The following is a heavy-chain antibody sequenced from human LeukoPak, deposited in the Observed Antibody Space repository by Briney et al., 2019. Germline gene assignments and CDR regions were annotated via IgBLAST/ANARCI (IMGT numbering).Heavy chain of an antibody. V-gene: IGHV1-18*01. D-gene: IGHD2-21*02. Sequence: QKFQGRVTMTTDTSTSTAYMELRGLRSDDTAVYYCARGVVVVTAIPFDYWGQGTLVTVSS. CDR3: ARGVVVVTAIPFDY. J-gene: IGHJ4*02.